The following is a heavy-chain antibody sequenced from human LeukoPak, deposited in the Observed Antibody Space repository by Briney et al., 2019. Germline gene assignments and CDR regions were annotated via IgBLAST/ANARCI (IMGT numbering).Heavy chain of an antibody. V-gene: IGHV1-8*02. CDR3: ARVFGSADY. J-gene: IGHJ4*02. CDR2: MNPNSGST. CDR1: TFTSXD. Sequence: TFTSXDINXXRQASGQGLEWMGWMNPNSGSTGYAKKFQGRVTMTRDTSISTPYMELTNLRSEDTAIYYCARVFGSADYWGQGTLVTVSS. D-gene: IGHD3-10*01.